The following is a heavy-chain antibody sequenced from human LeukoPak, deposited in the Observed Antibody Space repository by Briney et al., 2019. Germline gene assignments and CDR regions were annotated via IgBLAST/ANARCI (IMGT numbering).Heavy chain of an antibody. CDR1: GYTFTGYY. CDR2: INPNSGGT. J-gene: IGHJ4*02. CDR3: ARQQYDIVVVPAALAY. D-gene: IGHD2-2*01. V-gene: IGHV1-2*02. Sequence: ASVKVSCKASGYTFTGYYMHWVRQAPGQGLEWMGWINPNSGGTSYAQKFQGRVTMTRDTSTSTVYMELSSLRSEDTAVYYCARQQYDIVVVPAALAYWGQGTLVTVSS.